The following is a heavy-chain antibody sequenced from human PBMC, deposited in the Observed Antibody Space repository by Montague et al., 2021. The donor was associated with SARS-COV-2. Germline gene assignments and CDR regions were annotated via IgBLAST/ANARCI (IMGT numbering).Heavy chain of an antibody. CDR2: ISYDGSNQ. CDR3: VGALDIVVVAATMGFEH. V-gene: IGHV3-30-3*01. J-gene: IGHJ4*02. D-gene: IGHD2-2*03. CDR1: GFDFSSYP. Sequence: SLRLSCAASGFDFSSYPMHWVRQAPGKGLEWVAVISYDGSNQYYVDSVKGRFTISRDNSKNTVFLQMNSLRADDTAVYYCVGALDIVVVAATMGFEHWGPGTRVNVS.